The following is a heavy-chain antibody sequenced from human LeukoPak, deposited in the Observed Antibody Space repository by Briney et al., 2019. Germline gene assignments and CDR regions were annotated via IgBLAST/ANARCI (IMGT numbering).Heavy chain of an antibody. Sequence: GGSLRLSCAASGFTFSSYAMSWVRQAPGKGLEWVSAISGSGGSTYYADSMKGRFTISRDNSKNTLYLQMNSLRAEDTAVYYCAKDLKSYYYDSSGYYGGKPSFDYWGQGTLVTVSS. CDR3: AKDLKSYYYDSSGYYGGKPSFDY. J-gene: IGHJ4*02. D-gene: IGHD3-22*01. V-gene: IGHV3-23*01. CDR2: ISGSGGST. CDR1: GFTFSSYA.